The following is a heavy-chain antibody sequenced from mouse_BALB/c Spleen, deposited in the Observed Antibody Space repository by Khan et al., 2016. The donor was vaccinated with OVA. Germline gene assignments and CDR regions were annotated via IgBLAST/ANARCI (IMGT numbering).Heavy chain of an antibody. CDR1: GFTFSTFV. CDR2: ISSAGTYT. Sequence: EVELVESGGGLVKPGGSLKLSCSAAGFTFSTFVMSWVRQTPEKRLEWVATISSAGTYTYYSDSVKGRFTISGDNAKNTLYLQMNSLRSEDTAMYYCINGNYGWFAYWGQGTLVTVSA. J-gene: IGHJ3*01. CDR3: INGNYGWFAY. V-gene: IGHV5-9-1*01. D-gene: IGHD2-1*01.